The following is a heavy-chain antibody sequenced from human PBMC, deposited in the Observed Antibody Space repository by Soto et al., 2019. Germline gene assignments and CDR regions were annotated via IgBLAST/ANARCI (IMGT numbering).Heavy chain of an antibody. CDR2: IIPIFGTA. D-gene: IGHD6-13*01. V-gene: IGHV1-69*13. CDR1: GGTFSSYS. J-gene: IGHJ6*02. CDR3: ARGGASIAAAAYYYYGMDV. Sequence: SVKVSCKASGGTFSSYSISWVRQSPVQGLEWMGGIIPIFGTANYAQKFQGRVTITADESTSTAYMELSSLRSEDTGVYYCARGGASIAAAAYYYYGMDVWGQGTTVTVSS.